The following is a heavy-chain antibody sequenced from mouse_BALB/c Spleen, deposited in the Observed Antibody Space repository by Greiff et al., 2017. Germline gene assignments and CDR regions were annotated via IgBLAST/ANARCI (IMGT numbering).Heavy chain of an antibody. V-gene: IGHV3-6*02. CDR3: AIITFAMDY. CDR2: ISYDGSN. Sequence: VQLQQSGPGLVKPSQSLSLTCSVTGYSITSGYYWNWIRQFPGNKLEWMGYISYDGSNNYNPSLKNRISITRDTSKNQFFLKLNSVTTEDTATYYCAIITFAMDYWGQGTSVTVSS. J-gene: IGHJ4*01. D-gene: IGHD1-2*01. CDR1: GYSITSGYY.